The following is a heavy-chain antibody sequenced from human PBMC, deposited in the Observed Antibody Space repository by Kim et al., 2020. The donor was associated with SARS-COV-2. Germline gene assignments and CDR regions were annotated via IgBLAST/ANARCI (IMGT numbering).Heavy chain of an antibody. CDR1: GYSFTSYW. J-gene: IGHJ3*02. V-gene: IGHV5-10-1*01. CDR3: ARHSKHDSGLGAFDI. D-gene: IGHD3-22*01. CDR2: IDPSDSYT. Sequence: GESLKISCKGSGYSFTSYWISWVRQMPGKGLEWMGRIDPSDSYTNYSPSFQGHVTISADKSISTAYLQWSSLKASDTAMYYCARHSKHDSGLGAFDIWGQGTMVTVSS.